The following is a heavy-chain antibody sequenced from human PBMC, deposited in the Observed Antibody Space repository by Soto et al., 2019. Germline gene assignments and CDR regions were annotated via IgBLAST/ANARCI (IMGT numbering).Heavy chain of an antibody. Sequence: ASVKVSCKASGYTFSSHAIHWVRQAPGQRLEWMGWINAGNGNTKYSQNFQGRVAITRDTSASTAYMELRSLRSEDTAVYYCARDGARITVFGVVYYFDYWGQGTLVTVSS. D-gene: IGHD3-3*01. V-gene: IGHV1-3*01. CDR3: ARDGARITVFGVVYYFDY. J-gene: IGHJ4*02. CDR2: INAGNGNT. CDR1: GYTFSSHA.